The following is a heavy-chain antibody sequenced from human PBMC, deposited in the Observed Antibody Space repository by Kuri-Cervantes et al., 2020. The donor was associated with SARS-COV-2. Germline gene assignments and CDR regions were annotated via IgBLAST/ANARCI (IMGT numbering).Heavy chain of an antibody. CDR2: IIPIFGTA. CDR3: ASRYCSSTSCREYFQH. V-gene: IGHV1-69*06. Sequence: SVKVSCKASGDTFSSYAITWVRQAPGQGLEWMGRIIPIFGTANCAQKFQGRVTIIADKSTSTAYMELSSLRSEDMAVHYCASRYCSSTSCREYFQHWGQGTLVTVSS. D-gene: IGHD2-2*01. J-gene: IGHJ1*01. CDR1: GDTFSSYA.